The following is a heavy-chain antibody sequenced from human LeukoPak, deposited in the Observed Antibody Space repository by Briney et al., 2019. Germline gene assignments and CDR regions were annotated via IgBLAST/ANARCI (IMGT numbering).Heavy chain of an antibody. Sequence: GGSLRLSCAASGFTFSSNAMSWVRQAPGKGLEWVSSISGTSTYIYYTDSVKGRFTISRDNAQNSLYLQMNSLRAEDTAVYYCVRGDTSTRCYNNWFDPWGQGTLVTVSS. J-gene: IGHJ5*02. CDR3: VRGDTSTRCYNNWFDP. V-gene: IGHV3-21*01. CDR1: GFTFSSNA. CDR2: ISGTSTYI. D-gene: IGHD2-2*02.